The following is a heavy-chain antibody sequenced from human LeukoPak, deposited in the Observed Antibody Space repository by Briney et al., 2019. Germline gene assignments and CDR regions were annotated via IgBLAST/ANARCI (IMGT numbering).Heavy chain of an antibody. CDR3: ARVGAEWLSPDD. V-gene: IGHV1-18*01. D-gene: IGHD3-3*01. Sequence: ASVTVSCKASGYTFTSYGISWVRQAPGQGLEWMGWISAYNGNTNYAQNLQGRVTMTTDTSTSTAYMELRSLRSDDTAVYYCARVGAEWLSPDDWGQGTLVTVSS. CDR1: GYTFTSYG. CDR2: ISAYNGNT. J-gene: IGHJ4*02.